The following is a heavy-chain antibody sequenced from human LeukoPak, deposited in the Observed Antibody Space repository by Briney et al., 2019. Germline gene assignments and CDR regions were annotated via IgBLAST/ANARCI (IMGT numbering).Heavy chain of an antibody. D-gene: IGHD1-26*01. V-gene: IGHV3-11*03. CDR3: ARHPDGSLSLDY. CDR1: GFSFSDYY. Sequence: PGGSLRLSCVASGFSFSDYYMSWIRPAPGKGLEWVSYISSSGSNTNYADSVTGRFTISRNNAKKSLHLQMNSLRAEDTAVYYCARHPDGSLSLDYWGQGTLVTVSS. CDR2: ISSSGSNT. J-gene: IGHJ4*02.